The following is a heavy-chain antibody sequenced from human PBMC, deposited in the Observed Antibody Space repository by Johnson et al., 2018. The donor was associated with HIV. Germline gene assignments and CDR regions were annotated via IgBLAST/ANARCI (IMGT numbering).Heavy chain of an antibody. CDR3: VRGGAVAPSSGFDI. V-gene: IGHV3-7*05. CDR2: INQDGVEK. D-gene: IGHD6-19*01. CDR1: GFTFSTSW. J-gene: IGHJ3*02. Sequence: VQLLESGGGLVQPGGSLRLSCAASGFTFSTSWMSWVRQAPGKGLGWVANINQDGVEKYYVDSVKGRFTISRDNATNSLFLQMNIVRDEDTAVYYCVRGGAVAPSSGFDIWGQGTKVTVSS.